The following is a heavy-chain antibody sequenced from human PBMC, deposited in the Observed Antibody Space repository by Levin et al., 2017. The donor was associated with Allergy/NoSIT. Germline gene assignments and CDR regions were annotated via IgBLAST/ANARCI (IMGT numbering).Heavy chain of an antibody. CDR2: ISGSGGST. D-gene: IGHD7-27*01. J-gene: IGHJ4*02. CDR3: ADLTGGNLKYGDYSDY. V-gene: IGHV3-23*01. Sequence: GGSLRLSCAASGFTFSSYAMSWVRQAPGKGLEWVSAISGSGGSTYYADSVKGRFTISRDNSKNTLYLQMNSLRAEDTAVYYCADLTGGNLKYGDYSDYWGQGTLVTVSS. CDR1: GFTFSSYA.